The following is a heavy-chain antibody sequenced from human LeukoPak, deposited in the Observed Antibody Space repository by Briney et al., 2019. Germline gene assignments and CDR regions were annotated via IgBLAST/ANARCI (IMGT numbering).Heavy chain of an antibody. D-gene: IGHD1-1*01. Sequence: SETLSLTCTVSGGSISSYYWSWIRQPPGKGLEWIGYIYYSGSTNYNPSLKSRVTISVDTSKNQFSPKLSSGTGADTAGYYWARVPLGRPNGITLYYDGIDVWGPGAPVTVSS. CDR3: ARVPLGRPNGITLYYDGIDV. J-gene: IGHJ6*01. V-gene: IGHV4-59*01. CDR2: IYYSGST. CDR1: GGSISSYY.